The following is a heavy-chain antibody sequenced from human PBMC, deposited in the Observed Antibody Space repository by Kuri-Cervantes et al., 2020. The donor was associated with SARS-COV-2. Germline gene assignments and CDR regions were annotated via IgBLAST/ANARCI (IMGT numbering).Heavy chain of an antibody. J-gene: IGHJ5*02. V-gene: IGHV1-2*02. Sequence: ASVKVCKASGYTFTGYYMHWVRQAPGQGLEWMGWINPNSGGTNYAQKFQGRVTMTRDTSISTAYMELSRLRSDDTAVYYCARDPTGYCSGGSCYLDSWFDPWGQGTLVTVSS. CDR1: GYTFTGYY. CDR2: INPNSGGT. D-gene: IGHD2-15*01. CDR3: ARDPTGYCSGGSCYLDSWFDP.